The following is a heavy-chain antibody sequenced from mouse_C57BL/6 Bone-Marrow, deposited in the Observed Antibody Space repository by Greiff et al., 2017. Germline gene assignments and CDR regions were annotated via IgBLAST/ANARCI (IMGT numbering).Heavy chain of an antibody. J-gene: IGHJ3*01. CDR1: GFTFSDYG. D-gene: IGHD2-1*01. CDR2: ISNLAYSI. CDR3: ARIYYGNQAWFAY. Sequence: EVMLVESGGGLVQPGGSLKLSCAASGFTFSDYGMAWVRQAPRKGPEWVAFISNLAYSIYYADTVTGRFTISRENAKNTRYLEMSSLRSEDTAMYYCARIYYGNQAWFAYWGQGTLVTVSA. V-gene: IGHV5-15*01.